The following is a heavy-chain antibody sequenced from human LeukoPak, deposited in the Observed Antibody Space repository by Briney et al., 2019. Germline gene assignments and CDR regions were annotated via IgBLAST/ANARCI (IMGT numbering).Heavy chain of an antibody. CDR1: SYTFPSYA. Sequence: ASVKVSCKASSYTFPSYAISWVRQAPGQGLEWMGWISTYNGNTNSAQKVHFRVTMTTDTSTSTAYMELRSLRADDTAAYYCARHDRNHDGGNLGTQYSDAFDICGRGTMATVSS. J-gene: IGHJ3*02. D-gene: IGHD4-23*01. V-gene: IGHV1-18*01. CDR2: ISTYNGNT. CDR3: ARHDRNHDGGNLGTQYSDAFDI.